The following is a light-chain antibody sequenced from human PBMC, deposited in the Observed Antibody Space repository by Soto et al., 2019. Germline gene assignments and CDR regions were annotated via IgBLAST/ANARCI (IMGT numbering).Light chain of an antibody. J-gene: IGKJ2*01. CDR2: AAS. V-gene: IGKV3-20*01. CDR1: RSISSTY. CDR3: QQYGGSPPHT. Sequence: EIVLTQSPGTLSLSPGERATLSCRASRSISSTYLAWYQQKPGQAPRLLIYAASSRATGIPDRFIGSGSGTHFTLTISRLEPEDFAVYYCQQYGGSPPHTFGQGTKLEIK.